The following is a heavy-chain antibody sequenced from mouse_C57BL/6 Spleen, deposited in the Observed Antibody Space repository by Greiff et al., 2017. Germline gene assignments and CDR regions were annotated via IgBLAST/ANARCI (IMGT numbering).Heavy chain of an antibody. J-gene: IGHJ2*01. CDR2: IYPSDSET. D-gene: IGHD1-1*01. CDR3: ARSGAYGSSYGY. V-gene: IGHV1-61*01. CDR1: GYTFTSYW. Sequence: VQLQQPGAELVRPGSSVKLSCKASGYTFTSYWMDWVKQRPGQGLEWIGNIYPSDSETHYNQKFKDKATLTVDKSSSTAYMQLISLTSEDSAVYYCARSGAYGSSYGYWGQGTTLTVSS.